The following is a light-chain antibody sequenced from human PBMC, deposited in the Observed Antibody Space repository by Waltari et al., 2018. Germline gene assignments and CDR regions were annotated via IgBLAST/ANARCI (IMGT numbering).Light chain of an antibody. Sequence: QSALTQPASVSGSPGQSITISCTGTSSDVGGYNYVSWYQQHPGNAPKLMIYEVSKRPSGVSNRFSGSKSGNTASLTISGLQIEDEADYYCSSYKATSSFYVFAAATKVTVL. CDR3: SSYKATSSFYV. V-gene: IGLV2-14*01. CDR2: EVS. CDR1: SSDVGGYNY. J-gene: IGLJ1*01.